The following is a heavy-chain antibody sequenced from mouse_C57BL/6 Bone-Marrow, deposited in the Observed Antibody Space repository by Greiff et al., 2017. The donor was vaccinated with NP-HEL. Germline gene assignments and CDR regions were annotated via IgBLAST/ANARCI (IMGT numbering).Heavy chain of an antibody. CDR2: IDPENGDT. J-gene: IGHJ2*01. CDR3: TRLYYSNFDY. CDR1: GFNIKDDY. D-gene: IGHD2-5*01. V-gene: IGHV14-4*01. Sequence: EVKLVESGAELVRPGASVKLSCTASGFNIKDDYMHWVKQRPEQGLEWIGWIDPENGDTEYASKFQGKATITAYTSSNTAYLQLSSLTSEDTAVYYCTRLYYSNFDYWGQGTTLTVSA.